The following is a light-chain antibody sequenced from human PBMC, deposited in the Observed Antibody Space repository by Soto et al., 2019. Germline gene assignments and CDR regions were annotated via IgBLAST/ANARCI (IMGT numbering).Light chain of an antibody. CDR1: SSDVGSYNL. Sequence: QSVLTQPASLSGSPGQSITISRPGNSSDVGSYNLVSWYQQHPGKAPKLMIYEGSKRPSGVSNRFSGSKSGNTASLTISGLQAEDEADYYCCSYAGSSTVFGTGTKVTVL. CDR2: EGS. V-gene: IGLV2-23*01. CDR3: CSYAGSSTV. J-gene: IGLJ1*01.